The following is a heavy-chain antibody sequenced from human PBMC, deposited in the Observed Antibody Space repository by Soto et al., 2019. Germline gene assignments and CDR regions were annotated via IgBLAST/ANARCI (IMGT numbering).Heavy chain of an antibody. CDR2: ISYDGSNK. CDR3: ARDSAPFERFLEWLPYFDY. CDR1: GFNFSSYA. V-gene: IGHV3-30-3*01. Sequence: GGSLRLSCAASGFNFSSYAMHWARQAPGKGLEWVAVISYDGSNKYYADSVKGRFTISRDNSKNTLYLQMNSLRAEDTAVYYCARDSAPFERFLEWLPYFDYWGQGTLVTVSS. J-gene: IGHJ4*02. D-gene: IGHD3-3*01.